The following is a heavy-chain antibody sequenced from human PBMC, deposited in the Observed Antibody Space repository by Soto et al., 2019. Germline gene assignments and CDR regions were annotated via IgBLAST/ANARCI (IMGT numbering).Heavy chain of an antibody. CDR3: ARGDVAYGTFYYGMDV. J-gene: IGHJ6*02. D-gene: IGHD4-17*01. CDR2: MNPNSGNT. Sequence: QVQLVQSGAEVKKPGASVKVSCKASGYTFISYDINWVRQATGQGLEWMGWMNPNSGNTGYAQKFQGRVTMTRNTSISTAYMELSSLRSEDTAVYYCARGDVAYGTFYYGMDVWGQGTTVTVSS. CDR1: GYTFISYD. V-gene: IGHV1-8*01.